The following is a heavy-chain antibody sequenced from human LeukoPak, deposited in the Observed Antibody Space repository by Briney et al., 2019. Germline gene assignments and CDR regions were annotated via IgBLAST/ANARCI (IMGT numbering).Heavy chain of an antibody. J-gene: IGHJ4*02. D-gene: IGHD4-17*01. CDR2: ISGSGGST. Sequence: SGGSLRLSCAASGFTFSSYAMSWVRQAPGKGLEWVSAISGSGGSTYYADSVKGRFTISRDISKNTLYLQMNGLRVEDTAVYYCARNYGDMPDYWGQGTLVTVSS. V-gene: IGHV3-23*01. CDR3: ARNYGDMPDY. CDR1: GFTFSSYA.